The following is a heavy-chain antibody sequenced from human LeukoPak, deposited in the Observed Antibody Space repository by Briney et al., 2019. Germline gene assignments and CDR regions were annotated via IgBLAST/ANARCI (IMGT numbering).Heavy chain of an antibody. Sequence: GRSLRLSCAPSGLTFDEYAMLWVRQARGESGEWVAGIRWNGGSIGYSDSVKGRFTISRDNAKNSLYLQMNSLRAEETGLYSCAKDRGYGRYYYDSSGYITFTGFDYWGQGTLVTVSS. J-gene: IGHJ4*02. CDR3: AKDRGYGRYYYDSSGYITFTGFDY. CDR2: IRWNGGSI. CDR1: GLTFDEYA. D-gene: IGHD3-22*01. V-gene: IGHV3-9*01.